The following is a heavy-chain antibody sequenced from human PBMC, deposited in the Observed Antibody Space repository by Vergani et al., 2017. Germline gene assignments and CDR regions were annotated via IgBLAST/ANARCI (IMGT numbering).Heavy chain of an antibody. D-gene: IGHD2-21*02. Sequence: QVQLQESGPGLVKPSETLSLTCTVSGDSVISTDYHWGWIRQPPGKGLEWIGSMDYSGSTSYNPSLESRISISFETPKNQFSLRLTSVTAADTAVYYCARDCPGGGGDCSAGWYFDLWGRGTLVTVSS. CDR3: ARDCPGGGGDCSAGWYFDL. J-gene: IGHJ2*01. CDR2: MDYSGST. CDR1: GDSVISTDYH. V-gene: IGHV4-38-2*02.